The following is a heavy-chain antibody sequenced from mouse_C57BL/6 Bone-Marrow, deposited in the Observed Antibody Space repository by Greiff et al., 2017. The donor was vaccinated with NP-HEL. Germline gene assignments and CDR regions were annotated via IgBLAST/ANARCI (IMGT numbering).Heavy chain of an antibody. Sequence: EVQVVESGGGLVQPGGSLKLSCAASGFTFSDYYMYWVRQTPGKRLEWVAYISNGGGSTYYPDTVKGRFTISRDNAKNTLYLHMSRLTSEDTVMYYCARLAAPYYFDYWGQGTTLTVSS. J-gene: IGHJ2*01. CDR2: ISNGGGST. CDR1: GFTFSDYY. D-gene: IGHD6-1*01. V-gene: IGHV5-12*01. CDR3: ARLAAPYYFDY.